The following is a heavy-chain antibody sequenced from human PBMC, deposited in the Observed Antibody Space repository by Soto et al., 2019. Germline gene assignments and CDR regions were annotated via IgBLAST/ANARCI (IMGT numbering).Heavy chain of an antibody. Sequence: QVLLVQSGAEVKKPGASVKVSCKASGYTFTSYDINWVRQATGQGLEWMGWMNPDSDITGYAQKFQGRVTMTRNTSISTAYMELNYLRSDDTAVYYCVRGDATTGPSQNDYWGQGTLVTVSS. D-gene: IGHD1-1*01. CDR1: GYTFTSYD. V-gene: IGHV1-8*01. J-gene: IGHJ4*02. CDR3: VRGDATTGPSQNDY. CDR2: MNPDSDIT.